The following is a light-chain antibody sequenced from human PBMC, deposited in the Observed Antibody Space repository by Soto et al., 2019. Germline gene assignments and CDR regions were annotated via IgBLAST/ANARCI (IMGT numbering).Light chain of an antibody. CDR2: GAS. CDR1: QSISSY. CDR3: QQRSNWPPIT. Sequence: EIVLTQSPATLSLSPGERATLSCRASQSISSYLAWYQQKPGQAPRLLIDGASNRATGIPARFSGGGSGTDFTLTISSLEPEDFAVYYCQQRSNWPPITFGGGTKVEIK. V-gene: IGKV3-11*01. J-gene: IGKJ4*01.